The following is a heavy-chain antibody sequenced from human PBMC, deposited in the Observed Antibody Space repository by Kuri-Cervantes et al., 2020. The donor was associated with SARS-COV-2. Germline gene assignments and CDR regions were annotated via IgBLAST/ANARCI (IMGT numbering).Heavy chain of an antibody. Sequence: LSLTCAASGFTFSSYAMSWVRQAPGKGLEWVSAISGSGGSTYYADSVKGRFTTSRDNSKNTLYLQMNSLRAEDTAVYYCAKVPVGAVAGTDEYYFDYWGQGTLVTVSS. V-gene: IGHV3-23*01. J-gene: IGHJ4*02. CDR3: AKVPVGAVAGTDEYYFDY. D-gene: IGHD6-19*01. CDR2: ISGSGGST. CDR1: GFTFSSYA.